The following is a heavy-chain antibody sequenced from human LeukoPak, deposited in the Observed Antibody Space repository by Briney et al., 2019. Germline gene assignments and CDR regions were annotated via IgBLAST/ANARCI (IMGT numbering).Heavy chain of an antibody. V-gene: IGHV1-69*13. J-gene: IGHJ4*02. CDR2: IIPIFGTA. CDR3: ARDWDEGYSYGSGFDY. Sequence: ASVKVSCKASGGTFISYAISWVRQAPGQGLEWMGGIIPIFGTANYAQKFQGRVTITADESMSTAYMELSSLRSEDTAVYYCARDWDEGYSYGSGFDYWGQGALVTVSS. CDR1: GGTFISYA. D-gene: IGHD5-18*01.